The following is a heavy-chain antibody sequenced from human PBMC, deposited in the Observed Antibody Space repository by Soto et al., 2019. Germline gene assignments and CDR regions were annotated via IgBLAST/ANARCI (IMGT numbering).Heavy chain of an antibody. V-gene: IGHV1-69*13. Sequence: SVKVSCKASGGTFSSYAISWVRQAPGQGLEWMGGIIPIFGTANYAQKFQGRVTITADESTSTAYMELSSLRSEDTAVYYCANTYDSSGNWFDPWGQGTLVTVSS. CDR2: IIPIFGTA. CDR3: ANTYDSSGNWFDP. CDR1: GGTFSSYA. J-gene: IGHJ5*02. D-gene: IGHD3-22*01.